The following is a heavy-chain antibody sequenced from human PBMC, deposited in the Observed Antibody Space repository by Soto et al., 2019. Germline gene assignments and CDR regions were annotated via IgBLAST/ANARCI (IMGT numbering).Heavy chain of an antibody. CDR3: ARDGSGDRHAFDI. CDR2: IWYDGSNK. Sequence: GGSLRLSCAASGFSFSSYGMHWVRRAPGKGLEWVAVIWYDGSNKYYADSVKGRFTISRDNSKNTLYLLMNSLRAEDTAVYYCARDGSGDRHAFDIWGQGTMVTVSS. CDR1: GFSFSSYG. V-gene: IGHV3-33*01. D-gene: IGHD3-10*01. J-gene: IGHJ3*02.